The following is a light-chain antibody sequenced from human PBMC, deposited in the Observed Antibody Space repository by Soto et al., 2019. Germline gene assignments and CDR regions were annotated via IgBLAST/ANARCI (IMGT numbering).Light chain of an antibody. CDR2: GNS. CDR3: QSYDSSLSGSYV. J-gene: IGLJ1*01. Sequence: QSVLTHPPSVSGAPGQRVTISCTGSSSNIGAGYDVHWYQQLPGTAPKLLIYGNSNRPSGVPDRFSGPKSGTSASLAITGLQAEDEADYYCQSYDSSLSGSYVFGTGTKLTVL. V-gene: IGLV1-40*01. CDR1: SSNIGAGYD.